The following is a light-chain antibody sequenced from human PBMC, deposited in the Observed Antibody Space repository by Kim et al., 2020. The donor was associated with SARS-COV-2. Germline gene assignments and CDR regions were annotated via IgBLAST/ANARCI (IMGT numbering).Light chain of an antibody. Sequence: APGKTARITCGGNNIGRKRVHWYQQKPGQAPVLVIYYDSDRPSGIPERFSGSNSGNTATLTISRVEAGDEADYYCQVWDSSSDHRVFGGGTKLTVL. CDR2: YDS. V-gene: IGLV3-21*04. CDR3: QVWDSSSDHRV. J-gene: IGLJ3*02. CDR1: NIGRKR.